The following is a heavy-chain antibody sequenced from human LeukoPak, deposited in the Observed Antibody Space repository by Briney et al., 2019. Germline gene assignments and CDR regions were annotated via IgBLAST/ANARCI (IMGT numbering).Heavy chain of an antibody. CDR3: ARAMISGYYYYGMDV. Sequence: GGSLRLSCEASGFTFSGYTMNWVRQAPGKGLERVSYISSSGGTTYYADSVKGRFTISRDNAKNSLYLQMNSLRDEDTAVYYCARAMISGYYYYGMDVWGQGTTVTVSS. CDR2: ISSSGGTT. CDR1: GFTFSGYT. J-gene: IGHJ6*02. V-gene: IGHV3-48*02. D-gene: IGHD3-22*01.